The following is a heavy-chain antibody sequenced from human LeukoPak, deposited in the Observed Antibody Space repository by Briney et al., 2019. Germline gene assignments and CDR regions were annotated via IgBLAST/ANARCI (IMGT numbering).Heavy chain of an antibody. Sequence: TGGSLRLSCAASGFTFSSYGMHWVRQAPGKGLEWVAVISYDGSNKYYADSVKGRFTISRDNSKNTLYLQMNSLRAEDTAAYYCAKGGYYYDSSDAFDIWGQGTMVTVSS. D-gene: IGHD3-22*01. CDR3: AKGGYYYDSSDAFDI. V-gene: IGHV3-30*18. CDR2: ISYDGSNK. CDR1: GFTFSSYG. J-gene: IGHJ3*02.